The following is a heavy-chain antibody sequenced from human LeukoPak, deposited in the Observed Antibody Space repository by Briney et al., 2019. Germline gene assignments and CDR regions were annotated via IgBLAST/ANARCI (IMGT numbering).Heavy chain of an antibody. CDR2: ISGNGSST. D-gene: IGHD3-9*01. V-gene: IGHV3-23*01. CDR3: AKDLYGGNYDISTGYYPAFDI. Sequence: GGSLRLSCAASGFTFSSYAMSWVRQAPGKGLEWVSAISGNGSSTYYADSVKGRFTISRDNSKNTLYLQMNSLRAEDTAVYYCAKDLYGGNYDISTGYYPAFDIWGQGTMVT. CDR1: GFTFSSYA. J-gene: IGHJ3*02.